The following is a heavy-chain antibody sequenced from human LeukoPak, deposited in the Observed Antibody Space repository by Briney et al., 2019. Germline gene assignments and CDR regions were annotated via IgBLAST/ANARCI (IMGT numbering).Heavy chain of an antibody. CDR1: GFTFSSYA. CDR2: ISGSGGST. Sequence: TGGSLRLSCAASGFTFSSYAMSWVRQAPGKVLEWVSAISGSGGSTYYADSVKGRFTISRDNSKNTLYLQMNSLRAEDTAVYYCAKRPPGYMGNYFDYWGQGTLVTVSS. CDR3: AKRPPGYMGNYFDY. V-gene: IGHV3-23*01. J-gene: IGHJ4*02. D-gene: IGHD6-13*01.